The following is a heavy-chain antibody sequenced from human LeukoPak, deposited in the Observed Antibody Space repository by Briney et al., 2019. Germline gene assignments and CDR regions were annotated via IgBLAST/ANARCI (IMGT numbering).Heavy chain of an antibody. V-gene: IGHV3-23*01. CDR1: GFTLSGYA. J-gene: IGHJ6*03. Sequence: GGSLRLSCAASGFTLSGYAMSWVRQAPGKGLEWVSTITGGSGATYYADSAKGRFTISRDNSRNTLYLQMNSLRAEDSAVYYCASSTTRGITSSYAYHMDVWGRGTTVTVSS. D-gene: IGHD1-20*01. CDR2: ITGGSGAT. CDR3: ASSTTRGITSSYAYHMDV.